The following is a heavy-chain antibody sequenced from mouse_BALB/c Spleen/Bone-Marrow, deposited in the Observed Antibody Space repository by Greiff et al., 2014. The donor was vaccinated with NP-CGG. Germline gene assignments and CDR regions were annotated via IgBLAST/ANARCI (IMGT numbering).Heavy chain of an antibody. CDR1: GYAFTNYM. Sequence: SGAELVRPGTSVKVSCKASGYAFTNYMIEWVKQRPGRGLEWIGVINPGSGGTNYNEKFKGKATLTADNSSNTAYMHLSSLTSDDSAVYFCARGGHGSYWGQGTTLTVFS. D-gene: IGHD2-2*01. CDR2: INPGSGGT. J-gene: IGHJ2*01. V-gene: IGHV1-54*03. CDR3: ARGGHGSY.